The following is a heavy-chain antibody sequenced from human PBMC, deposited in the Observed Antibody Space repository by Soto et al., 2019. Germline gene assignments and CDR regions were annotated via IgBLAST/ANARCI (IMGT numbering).Heavy chain of an antibody. D-gene: IGHD3-22*01. CDR3: ARVGPYYYDSSGYYYIDY. Sequence: QVQLVQSGAEVKKPGASVKVSCTASGYTFTSYGISWVRQAPGQGLEWMGWISAYNGNTNYAQKLQGRVTMTTDTSTSTAYMELRSLRSDDTAVYYCARVGPYYYDSSGYYYIDYWGQGTLVTVSS. CDR2: ISAYNGNT. CDR1: GYTFTSYG. J-gene: IGHJ4*02. V-gene: IGHV1-18*01.